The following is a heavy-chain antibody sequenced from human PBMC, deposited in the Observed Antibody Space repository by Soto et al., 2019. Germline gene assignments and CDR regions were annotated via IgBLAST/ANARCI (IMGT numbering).Heavy chain of an antibody. V-gene: IGHV3-11*01. J-gene: IGHJ4*02. CDR3: ARDLGYYDSSGYFDY. CDR2: ISSRGDII. D-gene: IGHD3-22*01. CDR1: GFIFCDYY. Sequence: PGGSLRLSCAVSGFIFCDYYMSWIRQAPGKGLEWVSYISSRGDIIYYADSVKGRFTISRDNAKNSLYLQMNSLRAEDTAVYYCARDLGYYDSSGYFDYWGQGTLVTVSS.